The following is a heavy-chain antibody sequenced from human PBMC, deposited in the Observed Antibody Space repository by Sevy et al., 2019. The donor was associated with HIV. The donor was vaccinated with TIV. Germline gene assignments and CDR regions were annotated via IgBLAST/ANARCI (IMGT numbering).Heavy chain of an antibody. V-gene: IGHV4-39*01. D-gene: IGHD3-9*01. J-gene: IGHJ4*02. CDR1: GDSINSNDYY. Sequence: SESLSLTCGVSGDSINSNDYYWGWIRQPPGKGLEWIGTIYYSGSTYYNPSLKSRVTISVVTSKNQFSLKLTSVTAADTALYYCARHLPLAYYEILTPHSRPFDNWGQGTLVTVSS. CDR2: IYYSGST. CDR3: ARHLPLAYYEILTPHSRPFDN.